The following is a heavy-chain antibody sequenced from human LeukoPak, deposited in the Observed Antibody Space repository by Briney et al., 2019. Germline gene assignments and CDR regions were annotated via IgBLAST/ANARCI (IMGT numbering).Heavy chain of an antibody. CDR3: ARERLYCGGDCYSSDAFDI. CDR2: IYYSGST. D-gene: IGHD2-21*02. V-gene: IGHV4-59*01. J-gene: IGHJ3*02. CDR1: GGSISSYY. Sequence: SETLSLTCTVSGGSISSYYWSWIRQPPGKGLEWIGYIYYSGSTNYNPSLKSRVTISVDTSKNQFSLKLSSVTAADTAVYYCARERLYCGGDCYSSDAFDIWGQGTMVTVSS.